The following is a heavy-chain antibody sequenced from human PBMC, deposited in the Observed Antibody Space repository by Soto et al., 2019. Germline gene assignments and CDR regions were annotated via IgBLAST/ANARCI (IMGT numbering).Heavy chain of an antibody. V-gene: IGHV3-48*01. CDR2: ISSSSSTI. CDR3: ARIRRGVTLKTYYYYYYMDV. Sequence: TGGSLRLSCAASGFTFSSYSMNWVRQAPGKGLEWVSYISSSSSTIYYADSVKGRFTISRDNAKNSLYLQMNSLRAEDTAVYYCARIRRGVTLKTYYYYYYMDVWGKGTTVTVSS. D-gene: IGHD2-21*02. CDR1: GFTFSSYS. J-gene: IGHJ6*03.